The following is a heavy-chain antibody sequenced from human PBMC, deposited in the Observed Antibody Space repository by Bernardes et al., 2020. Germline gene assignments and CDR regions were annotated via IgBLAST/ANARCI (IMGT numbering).Heavy chain of an antibody. CDR2: IWYDGSNK. CDR1: GFTFSNYG. D-gene: IGHD3-10*01. J-gene: IGHJ4*02. Sequence: GGSLRLSCAASGFTFSNYGMHWVRQAPGKGLEWVAVIWYDGSNKYYADSVKGRFTISRDNSKNTLYLQMNSLRVEDTAVYYCARSGGLWPLNYWGQGTLVTVSS. CDR3: ARSGGLWPLNY. V-gene: IGHV3-33*01.